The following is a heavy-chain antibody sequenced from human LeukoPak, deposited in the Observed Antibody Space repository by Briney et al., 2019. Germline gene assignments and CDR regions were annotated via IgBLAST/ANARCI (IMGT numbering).Heavy chain of an antibody. CDR2: ISDDGSKK. CDR1: GFTFSNYA. D-gene: IGHD3-22*01. Sequence: GGSLRLSCAASGFTFSNYAMHWVRQAPGKGLEWVAVISDDGSKKYYADSVKGRFTISRDNSKSTLYLEMNSLRVEDTALYFCASPNYYGSSGYYSPFDYWGQGTQVTVSS. J-gene: IGHJ4*02. V-gene: IGHV3-30*04. CDR3: ASPNYYGSSGYYSPFDY.